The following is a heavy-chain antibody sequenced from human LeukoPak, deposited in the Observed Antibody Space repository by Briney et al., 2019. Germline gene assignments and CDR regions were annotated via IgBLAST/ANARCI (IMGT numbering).Heavy chain of an antibody. Sequence: ASVTVSCKASGYTFTSYYMHWVRQAPGQGLEWMGIINPSGGSTIYAQKFQGRGTMTKDLSTSTDYLELSSLRSEDTAVYYRARGIAARPKDHYYSYYMDVWGKGTTVTVSS. J-gene: IGHJ6*03. V-gene: IGHV1-46*01. CDR1: GYTFTSYY. CDR2: INPSGGST. D-gene: IGHD6-6*01. CDR3: ARGIAARPKDHYYSYYMDV.